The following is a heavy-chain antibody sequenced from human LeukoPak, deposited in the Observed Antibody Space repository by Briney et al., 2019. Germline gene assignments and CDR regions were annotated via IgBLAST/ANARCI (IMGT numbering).Heavy chain of an antibody. CDR1: GDSISTYY. CDR2: IYHSGST. D-gene: IGHD6-6*01. CDR3: ARAFSSSSFYFNY. V-gene: IGHV4-59*01. Sequence: SETLSLTCTVSGDSISTYYWNWIRQPPGKGLEWIGYIYHSGSTNYNPSLKSRVTISVDTSKNQFSLKLSSVTAADTAVYYCARAFSSSSFYFNYWGQGTLVTVSS. J-gene: IGHJ4*02.